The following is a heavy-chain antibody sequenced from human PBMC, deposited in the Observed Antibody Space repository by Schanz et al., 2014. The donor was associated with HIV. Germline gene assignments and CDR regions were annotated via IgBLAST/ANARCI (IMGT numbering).Heavy chain of an antibody. CDR3: ARSRYGDYPYYFDY. V-gene: IGHV1-18*01. CDR2: VSAYNGNI. CDR1: GYTFTSYD. Sequence: QVQLVQSGPEVKKPGASVKVSCKASGYTFTSYDINWVRQAPGQGLEWMGWVSAYNGNIHYAQKFRGRVTMTTDTSTTTASMELRSLRSDDTAIYYCARSRYGDYPYYFDYWGQGTRVIVSS. D-gene: IGHD4-17*01. J-gene: IGHJ4*02.